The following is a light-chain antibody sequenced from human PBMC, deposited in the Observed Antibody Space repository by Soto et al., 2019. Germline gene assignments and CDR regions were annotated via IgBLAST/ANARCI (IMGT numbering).Light chain of an antibody. CDR3: QQRSNWPPLST. V-gene: IGKV3-11*01. Sequence: EIVLTQSPATLSLSPGERATLSCRASQSVSSYLAWYQQKPGQAPRLLIYDASNRATGIPARFSGSGAGTDFTLTISSLEPEDFAVYYCQQRSNWPPLSTFGPGTKVDSK. CDR1: QSVSSY. CDR2: DAS. J-gene: IGKJ3*01.